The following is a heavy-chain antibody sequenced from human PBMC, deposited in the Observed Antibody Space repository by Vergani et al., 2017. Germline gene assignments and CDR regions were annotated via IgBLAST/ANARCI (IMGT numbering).Heavy chain of an antibody. CDR2: IYVSGIT. Sequence: QAQLQESGPGLVKPSQTLSLTCTVSGASINNDFYYWHWIRQPAGKGLEWIGRIYVSGITDYNSSLQSRVSMSVDTSKNQFSLTLTSVTAADTAVYYCATSYVDTAMEIHYYYYYGMDVWGQGTTVTVSS. CDR3: ATSYVDTAMEIHYYYYYGMDV. D-gene: IGHD5-18*01. J-gene: IGHJ6*02. CDR1: GASINNDFYY. V-gene: IGHV4-61*02.